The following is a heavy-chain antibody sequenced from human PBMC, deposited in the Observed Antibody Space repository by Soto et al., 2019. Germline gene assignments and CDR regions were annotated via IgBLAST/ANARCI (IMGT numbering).Heavy chain of an antibody. Sequence: GGSLRLSCAPSGFSFCDYWMSWVRQAPGKGLEWVATIKQDGSEKYYVDSVKDRFTISRDNAKNSLYLQMNSLRAEDTAVYYCSRKADPDAFDIWGQGTMVTVSS. J-gene: IGHJ3*02. CDR3: SRKADPDAFDI. CDR1: GFSFCDYW. V-gene: IGHV3-7*01. D-gene: IGHD2-15*01. CDR2: IKQDGSEK.